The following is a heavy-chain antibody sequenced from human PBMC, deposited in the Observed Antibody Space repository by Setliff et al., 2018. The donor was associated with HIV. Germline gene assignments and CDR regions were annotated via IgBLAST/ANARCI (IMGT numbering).Heavy chain of an antibody. D-gene: IGHD1-1*01. J-gene: IGHJ6*03. Sequence: SKTLSLTCAISGDSVSSKSAAWNWLRQSPSRGLEWLGRTYYRSKWNSDYAPSVKSRVTINPDTSKNKFSLQLNSVTPEDTAVYYCARGGDWDDNYYMDVWGKGTTVTVSS. CDR2: TYYRSKWNS. CDR1: GDSVSSKSAA. V-gene: IGHV6-1*01. CDR3: ARGGDWDDNYYMDV.